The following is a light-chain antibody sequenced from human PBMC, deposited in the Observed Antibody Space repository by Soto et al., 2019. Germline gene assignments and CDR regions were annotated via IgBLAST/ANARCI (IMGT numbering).Light chain of an antibody. Sequence: EVVMTQSPATLSVSPGERATLSCRASRGIGSTLAWYQQKPGQTPRLLIYDTSTRATGVPARFIGSASGTEFTLTITSLQSEDFAVYFCQQYHVWPKWTFGPGTKVEI. J-gene: IGKJ1*01. CDR3: QQYHVWPKWT. V-gene: IGKV3-15*01. CDR2: DTS. CDR1: RGIGST.